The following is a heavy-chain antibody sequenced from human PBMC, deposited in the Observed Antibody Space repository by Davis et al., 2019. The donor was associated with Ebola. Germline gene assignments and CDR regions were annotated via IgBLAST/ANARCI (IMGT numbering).Heavy chain of an antibody. V-gene: IGHV4-34*01. CDR3: ARRRIAARPIDY. CDR1: GGSFSGYY. J-gene: IGHJ4*02. CDR2: INHSGST. D-gene: IGHD6-6*01. Sequence: MPSETLSLTCAVYGGSFSGYYWSWTRQPPGKGLEWIGEINHSGSTNYNPSLKSRVTISVDTSKNQFSLKLSSVTAADTAVYYCARRRIAARPIDYWGQGTLVTVSS.